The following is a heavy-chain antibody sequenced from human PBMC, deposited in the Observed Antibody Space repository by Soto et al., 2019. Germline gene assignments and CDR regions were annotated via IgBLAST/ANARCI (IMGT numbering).Heavy chain of an antibody. Sequence: SVKVSCKASGGTFSSYAISWVRQAPGQGLEWMGGIIPIFGTANYAQKFQGRVTITADESTSTAYMELRSLRSEDTAVYYCARDSPDYGSGSSSDINFDYWGQGTLVTVSS. V-gene: IGHV1-69*13. CDR1: GGTFSSYA. CDR3: ARDSPDYGSGSSSDINFDY. J-gene: IGHJ4*02. CDR2: IIPIFGTA. D-gene: IGHD3-10*01.